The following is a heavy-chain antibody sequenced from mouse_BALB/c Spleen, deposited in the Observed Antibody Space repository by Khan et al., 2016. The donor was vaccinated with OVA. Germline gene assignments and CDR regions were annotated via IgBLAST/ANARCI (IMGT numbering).Heavy chain of an antibody. CDR1: GYTFTDFA. Sequence: QVQLQQSGAELVRPGVSVKLSCKGSGYTFTDFAMHWVKQSHAKSLEWIGVISTYYGDATYNQKFKGKATMTVDNSSSTAYMELARLTSEDSAIYYRARGNWNSRFAYWGQGTLVTVSA. CDR2: ISTYYGDA. J-gene: IGHJ3*01. CDR3: ARGNWNSRFAY. V-gene: IGHV1S137*01.